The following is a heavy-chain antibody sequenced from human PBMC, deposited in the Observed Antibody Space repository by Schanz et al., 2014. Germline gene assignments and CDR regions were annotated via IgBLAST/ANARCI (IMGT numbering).Heavy chain of an antibody. V-gene: IGHV3-23*01. Sequence: DVQLLESGGGLVQPGGSLRLSCAASAFALNNYDMTWVRQAPGKGLEWVSCIRGSGGSTLYADSVQGRFTISRDDSKNMLYLQMNSLRAEDTAVYYCAKAITMVRGVIRFFDYWGQGTLVTVSS. CDR2: IRGSGGST. CDR3: AKAITMVRGVIRFFDY. D-gene: IGHD3-10*01. J-gene: IGHJ4*02. CDR1: AFALNNYD.